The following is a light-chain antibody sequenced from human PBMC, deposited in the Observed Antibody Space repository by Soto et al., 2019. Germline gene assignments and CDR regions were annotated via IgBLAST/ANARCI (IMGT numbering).Light chain of an antibody. Sequence: EIGMTQSPATLSVSPGERSTLSCMASQSVSSNLAWYQQKPGQAHRLLIYGASTRATGIPSRFSGSGSGTDFTLTITSLHSEEFAVYYCQQYNNWPPWTFGQGTKVEIK. CDR3: QQYNNWPPWT. CDR1: QSVSSN. V-gene: IGKV3-15*01. CDR2: GAS. J-gene: IGKJ1*01.